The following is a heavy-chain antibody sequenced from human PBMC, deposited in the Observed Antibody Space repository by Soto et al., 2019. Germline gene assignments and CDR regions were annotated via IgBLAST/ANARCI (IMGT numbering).Heavy chain of an antibody. CDR3: ARSLDYHDYTGYSTVGVYFDY. CDR1: GGSFSSSG. Sequence: SVKVSCTASGGSFSSSGISWVRQAPGQGLEWVGGIIPIFVTSHYAQKFQGRVTITADESTNTAYMELSSLTSEDTAVYYCARSLDYHDYTGYSTVGVYFDYWGLGTLVTV. D-gene: IGHD3-22*01. V-gene: IGHV1-69*13. J-gene: IGHJ4*02. CDR2: IIPIFVTS.